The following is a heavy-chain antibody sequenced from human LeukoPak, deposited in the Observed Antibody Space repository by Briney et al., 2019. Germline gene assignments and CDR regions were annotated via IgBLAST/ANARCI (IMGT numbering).Heavy chain of an antibody. D-gene: IGHD3-10*01. CDR3: ARDRPYYGSGSSPFGY. Sequence: GGSLRLSCAASGFTFDDYGMSWVRQAPGKGLEWVSGFNWNGDNTGYADSVKGRFTISRDNAKNSLYLQMNSLRAEDTALYYCARDRPYYGSGSSPFGYWGQGTLVTVSS. J-gene: IGHJ4*02. CDR2: FNWNGDNT. CDR1: GFTFDDYG. V-gene: IGHV3-20*04.